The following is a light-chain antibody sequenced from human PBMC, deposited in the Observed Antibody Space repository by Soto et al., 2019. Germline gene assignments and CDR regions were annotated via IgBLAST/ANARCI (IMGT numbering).Light chain of an antibody. Sequence: QSVLTQPPSASGSPGQSVTISCTGTSSDVGGYNYVSWYQQYPGRAPKLMIYEVTKRPSGVPDRFSGSKSGNTASLTVSGRQAEDEADYYWSSYAASNNFYFVFGGGTKLTV. J-gene: IGLJ3*02. V-gene: IGLV2-8*01. CDR3: SSYAASNNFYFV. CDR2: EVT. CDR1: SSDVGGYNY.